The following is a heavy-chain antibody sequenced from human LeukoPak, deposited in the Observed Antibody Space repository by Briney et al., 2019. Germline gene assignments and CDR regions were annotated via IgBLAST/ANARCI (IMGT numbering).Heavy chain of an antibody. Sequence: ASVKVSFKASGYTFTSYDINWVRQATGQGLEWMGWMNPNSGNTGYAQNFQGRVTMTRDTSITTAYMELSSLRSDDTAVYYCARHDYGDKASFDYWGQGTLVTVSS. CDR3: ARHDYGDKASFDY. CDR2: MNPNSGNT. V-gene: IGHV1-8*01. D-gene: IGHD4-17*01. J-gene: IGHJ4*02. CDR1: GYTFTSYD.